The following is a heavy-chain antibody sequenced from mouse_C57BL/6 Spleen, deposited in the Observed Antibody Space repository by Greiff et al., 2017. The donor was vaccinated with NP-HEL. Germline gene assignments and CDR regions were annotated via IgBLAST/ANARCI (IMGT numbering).Heavy chain of an antibody. Sequence: VQLQQPGAELVKPGASVKLSCKASGYTFTSYWMHWVKQRPGQGLEWIGMIHPNSGSTNYNEKFKSKATLTVDKSSSTAYMQISSLTSEDSAVYYCARNYEDYYAMDYWGQGTSVTVSS. CDR2: IHPNSGST. CDR3: ARNYEDYYAMDY. V-gene: IGHV1-64*01. J-gene: IGHJ4*01. CDR1: GYTFTSYW. D-gene: IGHD2-4*01.